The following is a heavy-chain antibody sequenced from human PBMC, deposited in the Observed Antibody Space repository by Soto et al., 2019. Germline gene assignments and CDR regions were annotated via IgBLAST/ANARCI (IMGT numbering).Heavy chain of an antibody. V-gene: IGHV4-59*01. D-gene: IGHD4-17*01. CDR1: DGSIATDY. J-gene: IGHJ4*02. Sequence: SQTRSLTCTVADGSIATDYWSWIRQPPGKGLEWIGYMYYSGYTNYNPSLKSRVTISVDTSKNQFSLKLSSVTAADTAVYYCARGDYYGELDSWGQGTLVTVSS. CDR2: MYYSGYT. CDR3: ARGDYYGELDS.